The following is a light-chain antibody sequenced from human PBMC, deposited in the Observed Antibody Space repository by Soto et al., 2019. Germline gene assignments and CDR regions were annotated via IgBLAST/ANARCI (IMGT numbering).Light chain of an antibody. CDR2: DAS. J-gene: IGKJ4*01. V-gene: IGKV1-33*01. Sequence: DIQMTQSPSSLSASVGDRVTITCQASQDIRNYLNWYQQKPGKAPKLLIYDASNLETGVPSRFSGSGSGTHFSFTISSLQPEDSATYDCQQYRDLVALTFGGGTKVGIK. CDR1: QDIRNY. CDR3: QQYRDLVALT.